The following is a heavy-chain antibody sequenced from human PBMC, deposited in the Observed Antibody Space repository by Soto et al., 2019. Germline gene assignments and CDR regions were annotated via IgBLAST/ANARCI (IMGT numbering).Heavy chain of an antibody. J-gene: IGHJ3*02. V-gene: IGHV1-69*06. Sequence: QVQLVQSGAEVKKPGSSVKVSCKASGGTFSSYAISWVRQAPGQGLEWVGGIIPIFGTANYAQKFQGRVTITADKSTSTAYMELSSLRSEDTAVYYCARGLGGGWVRGDAFDIWGQGTMVTVSS. CDR1: GGTFSSYA. CDR2: IIPIFGTA. CDR3: ARGLGGGWVRGDAFDI. D-gene: IGHD6-19*01.